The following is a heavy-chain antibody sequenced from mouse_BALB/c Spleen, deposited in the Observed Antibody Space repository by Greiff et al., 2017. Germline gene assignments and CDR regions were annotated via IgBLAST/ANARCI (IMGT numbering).Heavy chain of an antibody. CDR2: IYPYNGGT. CDR3: SIYYGYDFDY. V-gene: IGHV1S29*02. J-gene: IGHJ2*01. D-gene: IGHD2-2*01. Sequence: VHVKQSGPELVKPGASVKVSCKASGYSFTDYNMYWVKQSHGKSLEWIGYIYPYNGGTGYNQKFKSKATLTVDNSSSTAYMELRSLTSEDSAVYYCSIYYGYDFDYWGQGTTLTVSS. CDR1: GYSFTDYN.